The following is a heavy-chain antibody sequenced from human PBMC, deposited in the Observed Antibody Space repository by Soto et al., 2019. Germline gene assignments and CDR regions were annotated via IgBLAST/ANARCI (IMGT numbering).Heavy chain of an antibody. D-gene: IGHD2-8*01. V-gene: IGHV1-69*01. CDR3: GRYCTNTKCRGGDYLDL. CDR2: IILALGTP. J-gene: IGHJ5*02. CDR1: GDSFTNYA. Sequence: QVLLVQSGAEMKQPGSSVSVSCKASGDSFTNYAFTWVRQAPGQGPEWLGGIILALGTPHYSQRFQGRLTITADESSSRVYMELGSLRLDDTAVYYCGRYCTNTKCRGGDYLDLWGQGTLLTVSS.